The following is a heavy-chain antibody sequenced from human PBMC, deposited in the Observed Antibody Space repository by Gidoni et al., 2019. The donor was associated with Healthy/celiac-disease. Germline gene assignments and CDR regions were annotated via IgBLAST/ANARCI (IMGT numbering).Heavy chain of an antibody. Sequence: QLQLQESGPGLVKPSETLSLTCTVSGGSISSSSYYWGWIRQPPGKGLEWIGSIYYSGSTYSNPSLKSRVTISVDTPKNQFSLKLSSVTAADTAVYYCASLGEMATILFDYWGQGTLVTVPS. D-gene: IGHD5-12*01. CDR2: IYYSGST. CDR1: GGSISSSSYY. J-gene: IGHJ4*02. CDR3: ASLGEMATILFDY. V-gene: IGHV4-39*01.